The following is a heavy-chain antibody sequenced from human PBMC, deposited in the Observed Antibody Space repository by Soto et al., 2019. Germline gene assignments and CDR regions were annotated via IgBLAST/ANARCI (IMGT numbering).Heavy chain of an antibody. CDR3: ARRERYSASSGYLFDY. CDR2: ISGNGATT. Sequence: PGGSLRLSCAASGFSFSNYAMSWVRQTPGKGLEWVSTISGNGATTYYADSVKGRFTISRDNSKNTLYVQMNSLRAEDTAIYYCARRERYSASSGYLFDYWRQGPPVTVSS. CDR1: GFSFSNYA. V-gene: IGHV3-23*01. J-gene: IGHJ4*02. D-gene: IGHD3-22*01.